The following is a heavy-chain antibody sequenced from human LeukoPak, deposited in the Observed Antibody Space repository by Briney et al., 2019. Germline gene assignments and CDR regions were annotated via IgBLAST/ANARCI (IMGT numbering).Heavy chain of an antibody. D-gene: IGHD2-2*01. CDR2: IEGDGSDK. Sequence: GGSLRLSCAASGFTLSTYWMSWVRQAPGKGLEWVANIEGDGSDKNYRDSVKGRFSISRDSAKNSLYLQMNSLRAEDTAVYYCAKDHTGLGYCSSTSCYGFDYWGQGTLVTVSS. J-gene: IGHJ4*02. V-gene: IGHV3-7*03. CDR1: GFTLSTYW. CDR3: AKDHTGLGYCSSTSCYGFDY.